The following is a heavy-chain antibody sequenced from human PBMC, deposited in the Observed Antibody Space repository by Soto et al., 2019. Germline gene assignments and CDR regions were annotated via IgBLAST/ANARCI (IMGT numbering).Heavy chain of an antibody. CDR3: AKSIGGHVYYYGMDV. CDR1: GFTFSSYA. V-gene: IGHV3-23*01. CDR2: FSGSGDIT. J-gene: IGHJ6*02. Sequence: EVQLLESGGGLVQPGGSLRLSCAASGFTFSSYAMSWVRQAPGKGLEWVSGFSGSGDITYYADSVKGRFTISRDNSKNTLYLQMNSLRAEDTAVYYCAKSIGGHVYYYGMDVWGQGTTVTVSS.